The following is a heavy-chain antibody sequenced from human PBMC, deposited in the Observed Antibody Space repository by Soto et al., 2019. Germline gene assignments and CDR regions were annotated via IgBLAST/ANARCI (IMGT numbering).Heavy chain of an antibody. CDR1: GYSFSTYW. CDR3: AARVGSSPLYYYGVDV. V-gene: IGHV5-51*01. Sequence: GESLKISCKASGYSFSTYWIGWVRQMPGKGLEWMGIIDPSDSDTRYSPPLQGQVIISADKSISTAYLQWSSLKASDTAMYYCAARVGSSPLYYYGVDVWGHGTTVTVSS. D-gene: IGHD3-10*01. J-gene: IGHJ6*02. CDR2: IDPSDSDT.